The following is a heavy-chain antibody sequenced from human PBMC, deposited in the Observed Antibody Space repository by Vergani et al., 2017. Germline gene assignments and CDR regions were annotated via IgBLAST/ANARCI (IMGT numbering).Heavy chain of an antibody. D-gene: IGHD3-16*01. CDR3: ARGLVRVGGY. Sequence: QVQLQQWGAGLLKPSETLSLTCAVYGGSFSGYYRSWIRQPPGKGLEWIGEINHSGSTNYNPPLKSRVTISVDTSKNQFSLKLSSVTAADTAVYYCARGLVRVGGYWGQGTLVTVSS. CDR2: INHSGST. J-gene: IGHJ4*02. CDR1: GGSFSGYY. V-gene: IGHV4-34*01.